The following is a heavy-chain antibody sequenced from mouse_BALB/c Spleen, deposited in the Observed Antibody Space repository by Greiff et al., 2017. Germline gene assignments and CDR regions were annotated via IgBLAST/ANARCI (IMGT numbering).Heavy chain of an antibody. J-gene: IGHJ2*01. CDR2: INPSTGYT. CDR3: ARYYDYDGDY. CDR1: GYTFTSYW. Sequence: QVQLKQSGAELAKPGASVKMSCKASGYTFTSYWMHWVKQRPGQGLEWIGYINPSTGYTEYNQKFKDKATLTADKSSSTAYMQLSSLTSEDSAVYYCARYYDYDGDYWGQGTTLTVSS. D-gene: IGHD2-4*01. V-gene: IGHV1-7*01.